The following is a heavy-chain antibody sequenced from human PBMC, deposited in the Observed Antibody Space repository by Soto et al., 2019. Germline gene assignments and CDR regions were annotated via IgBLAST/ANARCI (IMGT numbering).Heavy chain of an antibody. CDR3: ARAKDGSGSYYTRYFDY. D-gene: IGHD3-10*01. V-gene: IGHV4-59*01. CDR1: GGSISSYY. J-gene: IGHJ4*02. CDR2: IYYSGST. Sequence: PSETLSLTCTVSGGSISSYYWSWIRQPPGKGLEWIGYIYYSGSTNYNPSLKSRVTISVDTSKNQFSLKLSSVTAADTAVYYCARAKDGSGSYYTRYFDYWGQGTLVTVSS.